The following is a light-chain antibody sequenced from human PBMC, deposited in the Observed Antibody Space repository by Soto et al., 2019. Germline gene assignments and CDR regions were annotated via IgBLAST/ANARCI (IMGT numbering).Light chain of an antibody. J-gene: IGKJ5*01. CDR1: HNIDTY. CDR2: AAS. V-gene: IGKV1-39*01. Sequence: IQMTQSPYSLSASVGDRVTITCRASHNIDTYLNWYQQKPGKAPILLIYAASSLQSGVPSRFTGSGSGTDFTLTISSLQPEDFATYYCQQTYSLPPDITFGQGTRLDIK. CDR3: QQTYSLPPDIT.